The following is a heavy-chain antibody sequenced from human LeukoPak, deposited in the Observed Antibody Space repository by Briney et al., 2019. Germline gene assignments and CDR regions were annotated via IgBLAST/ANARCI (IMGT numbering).Heavy chain of an antibody. Sequence: HPGGSLRLSFTGPGFPFGDHAMSWVRQAPGKGLEWVGFIRSKAYRGTTEYAASVKGRFTISRDDSASIAYLQMNSLRTEDTAVYYCARGPIQLWIHNAMDVWGQGTTVTVSS. D-gene: IGHD5-18*01. J-gene: IGHJ6*02. CDR3: ARGPIQLWIHNAMDV. CDR2: IRSKAYRGTT. V-gene: IGHV3-49*04. CDR1: GFPFGDHA.